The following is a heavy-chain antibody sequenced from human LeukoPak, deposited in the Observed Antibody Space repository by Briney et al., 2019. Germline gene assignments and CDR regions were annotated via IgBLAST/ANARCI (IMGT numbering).Heavy chain of an antibody. J-gene: IGHJ4*02. V-gene: IGHV3-30-3*02. CDR2: ISYDGSNK. Sequence: GGSLRLSCAASGFTFSSYAMHWVRQAPGKGLEWVAVISYDGSNKYYADSVKGRFTISRDNSKNTLYLQMNSLRAEDTAVYYCAKNTRIVVVPAAIGAWGQGTLVTVSS. CDR1: GFTFSSYA. D-gene: IGHD2-2*01. CDR3: AKNTRIVVVPAAIGA.